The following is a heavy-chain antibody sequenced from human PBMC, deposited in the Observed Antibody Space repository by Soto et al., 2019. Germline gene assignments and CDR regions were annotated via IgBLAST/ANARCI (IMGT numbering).Heavy chain of an antibody. Sequence: QVQLQESGPGLVKPSQTLSLTCTVSGGSISSGGYYWSWSRPHPGKGLEWSGYIYYRGSTYYNPSLKRRVTISVDTSKNQFSLKLSSVTAADTAVYYCARDPVGSSGCDYYYYGMDVWGQGTTVTVSS. V-gene: IGHV4-31*03. D-gene: IGHD6-19*01. CDR2: IYYRGST. CDR1: GGSISSGGYY. CDR3: ARDPVGSSGCDYYYYGMDV. J-gene: IGHJ6*02.